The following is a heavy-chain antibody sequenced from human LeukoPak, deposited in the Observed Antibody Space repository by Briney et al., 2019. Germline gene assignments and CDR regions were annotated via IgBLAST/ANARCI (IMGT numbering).Heavy chain of an antibody. V-gene: IGHV1-2*02. D-gene: IGHD5-12*01. CDR2: INPNSGGT. CDR3: ARAYSGYEAFDY. CDR1: GYTFTGYY. J-gene: IGHJ4*02. Sequence: ASVKVSCKASGYTFTGYYIHWVRQATGQGLEWVGWINPNSGGTNYAQKFQGRVTMTRDTSTTYMELSRLTSADTAVYFCARAYSGYEAFDYWGQGTLVTVSS.